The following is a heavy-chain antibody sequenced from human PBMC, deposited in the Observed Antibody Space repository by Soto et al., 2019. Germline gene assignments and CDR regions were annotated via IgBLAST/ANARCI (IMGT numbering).Heavy chain of an antibody. CDR3: RTVSGYYDCSGGYYKRYFDY. J-gene: IGHJ4*02. D-gene: IGHD3-10*01. V-gene: IGHV1-69*02. CDR2: IIPILGIA. CDR1: GGTFSSYT. Sequence: QVQLVQSGAEVKKPGSSAKVSCKASGGTFSSYTISWVRQAPGQGLEWMGRIIPILGIANYTQKFQGRVTITADKSTSTAYMELSSLRSEDTAVYYCRTVSGYYDCSGGYYKRYFDYWGQGTLVPVPS.